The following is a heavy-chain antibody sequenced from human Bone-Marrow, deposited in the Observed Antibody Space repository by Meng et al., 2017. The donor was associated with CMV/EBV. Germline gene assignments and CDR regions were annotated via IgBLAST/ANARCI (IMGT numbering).Heavy chain of an antibody. V-gene: IGHV3-9*01. CDR1: GFTFDDYA. CDR2: ISWNSGSI. CDR3: AKDIGYCSSTSCPYYGMDV. J-gene: IGHJ6*02. Sequence: GGSLRLSCAASGFTFDDYAMHWVRQAPGKGLEWVSGISWNSGSIGYADSVKGRFTISRDNAKNSLYLQMNSLRAEDTALYYCAKDIGYCSSTSCPYYGMDVWGQGTTVTVSS. D-gene: IGHD2-2*01.